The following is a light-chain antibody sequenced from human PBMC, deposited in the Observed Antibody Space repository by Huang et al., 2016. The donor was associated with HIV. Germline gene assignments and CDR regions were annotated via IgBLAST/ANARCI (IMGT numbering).Light chain of an antibody. Sequence: EVVMTQSPATLSVSPGERATLSYRASQRVSSNLAWYQQKPGQAPRLLIYGASTRATGIAARFSVGGSGTEFTLTISSLQSEDFAVYYCQQYNNWPPVTFGQGTKLEIK. CDR1: QRVSSN. V-gene: IGKV3D-15*01. J-gene: IGKJ2*01. CDR2: GAS. CDR3: QQYNNWPPVT.